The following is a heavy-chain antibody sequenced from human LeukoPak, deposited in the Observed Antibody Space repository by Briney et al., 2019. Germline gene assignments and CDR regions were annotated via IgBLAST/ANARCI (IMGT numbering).Heavy chain of an antibody. CDR2: IYYSGST. CDR1: GGSISSSSYY. CDR3: ARVNYYDSGGYADYWYFDL. D-gene: IGHD3-22*01. J-gene: IGHJ2*01. Sequence: PSETLSLTCTVSGGSISSSSYYWGWIRQPPGKGLEWIGSIYYSGSTYYNPSLKSRVTISVDTSKNQFSLKLSSVTAADTAVYYCARVNYYDSGGYADYWYFDLWGRGTLVTVSS. V-gene: IGHV4-39*01.